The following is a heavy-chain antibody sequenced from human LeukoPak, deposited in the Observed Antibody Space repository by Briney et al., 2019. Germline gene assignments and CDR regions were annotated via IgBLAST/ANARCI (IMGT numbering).Heavy chain of an antibody. J-gene: IGHJ5*02. D-gene: IGHD2-2*01. V-gene: IGHV1-2*02. Sequence: ASVKVSCKASGYTFTGYYMHWVRQAPGQGLEWMGWIKPNSGGTNYAQKFQGRVSMTRDTSISTAYMELGRLRSDDTAVYYCARARGDIVVVPAAIWFDPWGQGTLVTVSS. CDR3: ARARGDIVVVPAAIWFDP. CDR1: GYTFTGYY. CDR2: IKPNSGGT.